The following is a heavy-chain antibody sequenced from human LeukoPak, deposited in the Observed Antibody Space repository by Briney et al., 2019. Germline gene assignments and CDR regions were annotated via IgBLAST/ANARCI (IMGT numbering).Heavy chain of an antibody. CDR2: ISGSGWST. J-gene: IGHJ6*01. CDR3: AKYRYGMDV. CDR1: GCTFSSYA. D-gene: IGHD1-20*01. Sequence: PGGSLRLSCAASGCTFSSYAMSWVRQAPGKGLEGVSAISGSGWSTYYADSVKGRFTISRDNSKNKLYMQMNSLRAEDKAVYSCAKYRYGMDVWGQGTTVTVSS. V-gene: IGHV3-23*01.